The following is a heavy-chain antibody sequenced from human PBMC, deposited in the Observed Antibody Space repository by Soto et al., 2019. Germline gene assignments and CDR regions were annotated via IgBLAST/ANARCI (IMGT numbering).Heavy chain of an antibody. CDR1: GFTFSSYA. Sequence: QVQLVESGGGVVKPGRSLRLSCAASGFTFSSYAMHWVRQAPAKGLERVAVISYDGSNKYYADSVKGRFTISRDKSKNTLYLQMNSLRAEDTAVYYCAREDSDSSRPIIGVWALYGMDVWGQGTTVTVSS. D-gene: IGHD6-13*01. CDR3: AREDSDSSRPIIGVWALYGMDV. CDR2: ISYDGSNK. J-gene: IGHJ6*02. V-gene: IGHV3-30-3*01.